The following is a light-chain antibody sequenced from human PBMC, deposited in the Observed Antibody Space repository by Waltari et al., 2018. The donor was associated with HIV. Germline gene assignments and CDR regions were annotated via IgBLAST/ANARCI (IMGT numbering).Light chain of an antibody. CDR3: SSFTSSSTWL. CDR2: EVS. Sequence: QSALTQPASVSGSPGQSITLSCTGTSDAVGGYHYVSWYQQHPGKAPKPLIYEVSNRPSGVSDRFSGSKSGNTASLTISGLQSEDEADYYCSSFTSSSTWLFGGGTKLTVL. CDR1: SDAVGGYHY. J-gene: IGLJ3*02. V-gene: IGLV2-14*01.